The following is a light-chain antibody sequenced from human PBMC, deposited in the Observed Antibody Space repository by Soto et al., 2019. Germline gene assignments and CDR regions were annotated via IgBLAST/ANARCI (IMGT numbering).Light chain of an antibody. CDR3: QQYNNWWWT. V-gene: IGKV3-15*01. CDR1: QSVSSN. J-gene: IGKJ1*01. CDR2: GAS. Sequence: EVGMSKSPSALSVYPGERATLSCRASQSVSSNLAWYQQKPRQAPRLLIYGASTRATGIPARFSGSGSGTEFTLTISSLQSEDFAVYYCQQYNNWWWTFGQGTKVDIK.